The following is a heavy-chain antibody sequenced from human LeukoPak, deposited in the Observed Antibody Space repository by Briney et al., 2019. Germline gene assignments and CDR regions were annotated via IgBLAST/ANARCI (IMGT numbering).Heavy chain of an antibody. Sequence: GRSLRLSCAASGFTFSSYGMHWVRQAPGKGLEWVAVIWYDGSNKYYADSVKGRFTISRDNSKNTLYLQMNSLRAEDTAVYYCARDRYCSSTSCYNWFDPWGQGTLVTVSS. CDR2: IWYDGSNK. V-gene: IGHV3-33*01. CDR1: GFTFSSYG. CDR3: ARDRYCSSTSCYNWFDP. D-gene: IGHD2-2*01. J-gene: IGHJ5*02.